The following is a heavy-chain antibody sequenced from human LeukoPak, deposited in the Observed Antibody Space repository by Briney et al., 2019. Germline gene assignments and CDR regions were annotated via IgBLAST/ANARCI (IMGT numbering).Heavy chain of an antibody. V-gene: IGHV4-39*01. J-gene: IGHJ4*02. CDR2: IYYSGST. CDR1: GGSISSSSYY. Sequence: SETLSLTCTVSGGSISSSSYYWGWIRQPPGKGLEWIGSIYYSGSTYYNPSLKSRVTISVDTSKNQFSLKLSSVTAADTAVYYCARGAVDGKFSYWGQGTLVTVSS. D-gene: IGHD6-19*01. CDR3: ARGAVDGKFSY.